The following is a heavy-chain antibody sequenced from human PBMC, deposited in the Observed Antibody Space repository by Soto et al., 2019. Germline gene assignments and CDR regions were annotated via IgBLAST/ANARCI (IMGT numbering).Heavy chain of an antibody. V-gene: IGHV4-39*01. CDR2: FFIGGNT. CDR1: GGSISSSTYY. J-gene: IGHJ5*02. D-gene: IGHD3-9*01. CDR3: ARQSPTTIFRFDP. Sequence: PSETLSLTCTVSGGSISSSTYYWGWMRQPPGKGLEWIASFFIGGNTYYNPSLKSRVTISVDTSKNQFSLKLSSVTAADTAVYYCARQSPTTIFRFDPWGQGTLVTVSS.